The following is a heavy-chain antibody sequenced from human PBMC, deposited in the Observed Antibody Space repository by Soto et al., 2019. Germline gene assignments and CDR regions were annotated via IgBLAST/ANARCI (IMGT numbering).Heavy chain of an antibody. Sequence: VQLVESGGGVVQPGRSLRFSCAASGFTFSRYGMHWVRQAPGKRLEWVAVISYDGSNKYFADSVKGRFTISRDNSKNTLYLQMNSRRAEDTAVYYCAKDDYGMDVWGQGTTVTVSS. CDR1: GFTFSRYG. CDR2: ISYDGSNK. V-gene: IGHV3-30*18. J-gene: IGHJ6*02. CDR3: AKDDYGMDV.